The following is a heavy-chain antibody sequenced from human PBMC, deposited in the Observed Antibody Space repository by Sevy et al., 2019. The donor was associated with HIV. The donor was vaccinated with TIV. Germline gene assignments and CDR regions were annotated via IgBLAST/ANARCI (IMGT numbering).Heavy chain of an antibody. CDR3: AKVKYADYGVILRYDS. V-gene: IGHV3-23*01. CDR2: ISGRTGRT. D-gene: IGHD2-21*01. CDR1: GFSFSSFA. J-gene: IGHJ4*02. Sequence: GGSLRLSCAASGFSFSSFAMSWVRQAPGKGLEWVSTISGRTGRTDYPDSVQGRFTISRDNFENTLFLQMNGLRVDDTAVYYCAKVKYADYGVILRYDSWGQGTLVTVSS.